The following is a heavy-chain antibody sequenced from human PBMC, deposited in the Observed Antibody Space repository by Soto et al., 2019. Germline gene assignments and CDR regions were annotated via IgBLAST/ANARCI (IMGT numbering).Heavy chain of an antibody. CDR2: VSPYNGNT. Sequence: ASVNVSCKASGYTFTNYGISWVRQAPGQGLEWIAWVSPYNGNTNYARTVQGRVTMTTDTSTSTAYMELRSLRSDDTAVYYCARDTDYYGSGDNWFDPWG. D-gene: IGHD3-10*01. CDR3: ARDTDYYGSGDNWFDP. V-gene: IGHV1-18*01. CDR1: GYTFTNYG. J-gene: IGHJ5*02.